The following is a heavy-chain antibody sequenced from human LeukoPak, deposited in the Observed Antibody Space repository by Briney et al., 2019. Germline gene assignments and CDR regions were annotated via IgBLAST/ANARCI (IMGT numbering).Heavy chain of an antibody. D-gene: IGHD3-10*01. CDR2: INHSGST. J-gene: IGHJ5*02. CDR3: ARGRPVLLWFGKPSNWFDP. V-gene: IGHV4-34*01. Sequence: SETLSLTCAVYGGSFSGYYWSWIRQPPGKGLEWIGEINHSGSTNYNPSLKSRVTISVDTSKNQFSLKLSSVTAADTAVYYCARGRPVLLWFGKPSNWFDPWGQGTLVTVSS. CDR1: GGSFSGYY.